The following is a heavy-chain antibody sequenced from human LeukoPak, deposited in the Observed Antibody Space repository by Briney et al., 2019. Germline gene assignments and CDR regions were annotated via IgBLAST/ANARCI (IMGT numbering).Heavy chain of an antibody. Sequence: SETLSLTCAVYGETFSGNSWSWIRQPPGKGLEWIGEITHTGNTNYNPSLKSRVTISVDTSKNQFSLKLSSVTAADTAVYYCARVGSTVTLFDYWGQGTLVTVSP. J-gene: IGHJ4*02. D-gene: IGHD4-17*01. CDR1: GETFSGNS. CDR2: ITHTGNT. V-gene: IGHV4-34*01. CDR3: ARVGSTVTLFDY.